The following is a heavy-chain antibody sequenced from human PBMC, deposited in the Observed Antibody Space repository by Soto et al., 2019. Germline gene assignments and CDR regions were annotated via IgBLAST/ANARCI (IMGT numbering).Heavy chain of an antibody. CDR2: IYYSGST. CDR1: GGSISSGGYY. Sequence: SETLSLTCTVSGGSISSGGYYWSWIRQHPGKGLEWIGYIYYSGSTYYNPSLKSRVTISVDTSKNQFSLKLSSVTAADTAVYYCARFAYYYDSSGYPRPLYFDYWGQGTLVTVSS. D-gene: IGHD3-22*01. J-gene: IGHJ4*02. V-gene: IGHV4-31*03. CDR3: ARFAYYYDSSGYPRPLYFDY.